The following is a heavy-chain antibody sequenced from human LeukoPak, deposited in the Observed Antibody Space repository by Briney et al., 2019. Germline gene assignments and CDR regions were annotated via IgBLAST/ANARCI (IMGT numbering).Heavy chain of an antibody. CDR1: GFTFSDYY. CDR2: ISSSGSTI. CDR3: ASGGYYDSSGYPTFDY. J-gene: IGHJ4*02. D-gene: IGHD3-22*01. Sequence: GGSLRLSCAASGFTFSDYYMSWIRQAPGKGLEWVSYISSSGSTIYYADSVKGRFTISRDNAKNSLYLQMNGLRAEDTAVYYCASGGYYDSSGYPTFDYWGQGTLVTVSS. V-gene: IGHV3-11*01.